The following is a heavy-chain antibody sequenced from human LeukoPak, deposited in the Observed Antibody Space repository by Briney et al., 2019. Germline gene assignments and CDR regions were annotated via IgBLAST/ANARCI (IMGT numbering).Heavy chain of an antibody. CDR3: ARDRGYDFWSGYFAVTTDAFDI. V-gene: IGHV4-59*01. CDR1: GGSISSYY. D-gene: IGHD3-3*01. Sequence: SETLSLTCTVSGGSISSYYWSWIRQPPGKGLEWIGYIYYSGSTNYNPSLKSRVTISVDTSKNQFSLKLSSVTAADTAVYYCARDRGYDFWSGYFAVTTDAFDIWGQGTMVTASS. J-gene: IGHJ3*02. CDR2: IYYSGST.